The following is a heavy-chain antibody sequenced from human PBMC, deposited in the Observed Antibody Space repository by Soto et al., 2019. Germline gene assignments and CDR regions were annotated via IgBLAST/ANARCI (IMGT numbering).Heavy chain of an antibody. V-gene: IGHV4-34*01. D-gene: IGHD5-12*01. Sequence: QVQLQQWGAGLLKPSETLSLTCAVYGGSFSGYYWSWIRQPPGKGLGWIGEINHSGSTNYNPSLKSRVTISVDTSKNQFSLKLSSVTAADTAVYYCARGAPIEMATISYFDYWGQGTLVTVSS. CDR2: INHSGST. CDR3: ARGAPIEMATISYFDY. CDR1: GGSFSGYY. J-gene: IGHJ4*02.